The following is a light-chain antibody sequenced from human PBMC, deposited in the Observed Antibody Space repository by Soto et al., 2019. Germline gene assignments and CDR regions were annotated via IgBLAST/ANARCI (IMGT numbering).Light chain of an antibody. Sequence: QSALTQPASVSGSPGQSITISCTGTSSDVGGYNYVSWYQQYPDKAPKLIIYEVTNRPAGVSDRFSGSKSGNTASLTISGLQAEDETDYYCTSYTSRDTLLFGGGTKVTVL. CDR2: EVT. V-gene: IGLV2-14*01. CDR1: SSDVGGYNY. CDR3: TSYTSRDTLL. J-gene: IGLJ2*01.